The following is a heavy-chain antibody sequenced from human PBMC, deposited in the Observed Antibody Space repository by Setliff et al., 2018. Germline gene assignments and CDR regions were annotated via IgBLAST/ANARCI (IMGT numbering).Heavy chain of an antibody. Sequence: PSETLSLTCTVSGGSISSGSYYWSWIRQPAGKGLEWIGHIYTSGSTNYNPSLKSRVTISVDTSKNQFSLRLSFVTAADTAVYYCARMSGFLYIDVWGKGTTVTVSS. CDR1: GGSISSGSYY. CDR2: IYTSGST. CDR3: ARMSGFLYIDV. D-gene: IGHD3-3*01. V-gene: IGHV4-61*09. J-gene: IGHJ6*03.